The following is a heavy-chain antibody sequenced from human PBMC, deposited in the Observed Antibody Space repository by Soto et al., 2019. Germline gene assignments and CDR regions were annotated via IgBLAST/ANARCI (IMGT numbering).Heavy chain of an antibody. J-gene: IGHJ4*02. Sequence: EVQLLESGGGVVQPGGSLRLSCAASGITISNYPMSWVRQAPGKGLDWVSGMSGSGDRTYYADSAKGRFTISKDISKNSLSLQLDSLGVEDTAVYFCVKDDGGYPATAPHWGQGTLVTVSS. V-gene: IGHV3-23*01. D-gene: IGHD3-22*01. CDR1: GITISNYP. CDR3: VKDDGGYPATAPH. CDR2: MSGSGDRT.